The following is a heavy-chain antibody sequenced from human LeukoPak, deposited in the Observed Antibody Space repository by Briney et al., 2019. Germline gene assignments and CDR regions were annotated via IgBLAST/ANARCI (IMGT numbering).Heavy chain of an antibody. D-gene: IGHD6-13*01. CDR2: IYSGGST. V-gene: IGHV3-66*01. CDR1: GFTVSSNY. J-gene: IGHJ6*02. CDR3: ARDLYVGAAGSRYYYYYGMDV. Sequence: GGSLRLSCAASGFTVSSNYMSWVRQAPGKGLEWVSVIYSGGSTYYADSVKGRFTISRDNSKNTLYLQMNSLRAEDTAVYYCARDLYVGAAGSRYYYYYGMDVWGQGTTVIVSS.